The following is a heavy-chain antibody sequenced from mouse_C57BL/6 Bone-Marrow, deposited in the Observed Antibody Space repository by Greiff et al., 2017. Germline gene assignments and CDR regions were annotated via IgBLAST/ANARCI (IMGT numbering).Heavy chain of an antibody. V-gene: IGHV1-81*01. CDR3: ALLFYYARDD. D-gene: IGHD2-10*01. CDR1: GYTFTSYG. J-gene: IGHJ4*01. Sequence: VKLMESGAELARPGASVKLSCKASGYTFTSYGISWVKQRTGQGLEWIGEIYPRSGNTYYNEKFKGKDTLTADKSSSTAYMELRSLTSEDSAVYFCALLFYYARDDWGQGTSVTVSS. CDR2: IYPRSGNT.